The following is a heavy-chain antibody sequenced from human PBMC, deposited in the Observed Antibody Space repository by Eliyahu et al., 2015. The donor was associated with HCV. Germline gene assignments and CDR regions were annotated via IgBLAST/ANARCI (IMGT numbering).Heavy chain of an antibody. CDR2: ISYYGTDE. V-gene: IGHV3-30-3*01. CDR3: ARGRVVKVPAAYYFDY. D-gene: IGHD2-21*01. Sequence: QVQLVESGGGVVQPGRSLRLSCAASGFTFSXYGMEWVRQAPGQGPGGGGLISYYGTDEYYAKSVKGRFTISRDNSKNTMYLQMNSLRAEDTAMYYCARGRVVKVPAAYYFDYWGQGTLVTVSS. J-gene: IGHJ4*02. CDR1: GFTFSXYG.